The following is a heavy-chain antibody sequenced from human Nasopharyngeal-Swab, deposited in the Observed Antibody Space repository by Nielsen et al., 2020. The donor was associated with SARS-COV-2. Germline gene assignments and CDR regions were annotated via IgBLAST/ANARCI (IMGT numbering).Heavy chain of an antibody. V-gene: IGHV3-23*01. CDR3: AKAMGSVYDTSGHYNAFDI. J-gene: IGHJ3*02. Sequence: VRRMPGKGLEWVSGISGGVDSTYYADSVKGRFTISRDNSKNTLYLLMNSLRVEDTAVYYCAKAMGSVYDTSGHYNAFDIWGQGTTVTVSS. D-gene: IGHD3-22*01. CDR2: ISGGVDST.